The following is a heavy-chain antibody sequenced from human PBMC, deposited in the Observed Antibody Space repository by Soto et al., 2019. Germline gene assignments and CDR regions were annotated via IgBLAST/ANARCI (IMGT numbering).Heavy chain of an antibody. Sequence: PGGSLRLSCAASGFTFSSYAMSWVRQAPGKGLEWVSAITGSGVQTFYADSVKGRFTFFRDNSKNTLYLQMNSLRAEDTAIYYCARENLERRFAFEYWGLGTLVTVSS. CDR2: ITGSGVQT. J-gene: IGHJ4*02. D-gene: IGHD1-1*01. CDR1: GFTFSSYA. CDR3: ARENLERRFAFEY. V-gene: IGHV3-23*01.